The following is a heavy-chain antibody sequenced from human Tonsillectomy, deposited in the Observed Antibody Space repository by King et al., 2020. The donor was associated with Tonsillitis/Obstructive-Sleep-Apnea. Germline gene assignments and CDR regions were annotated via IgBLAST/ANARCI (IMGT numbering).Heavy chain of an antibody. V-gene: IGHV3-30*01. CDR2: ISYDGSNK. CDR3: ARESYGDQYMYY. Sequence: HVQLVESGGGVVQPGRSLRLSCAASGFTFSSYAMHWVRQAPGKGLEWVAVISYDGSNKYYADSVKGRFTISRDNSKSSLYLQMNSLRVEATEYYYCARESYGDQYMYYWGLGTLVTVYS. D-gene: IGHD4-17*01. J-gene: IGHJ4*02. CDR1: GFTFSSYA.